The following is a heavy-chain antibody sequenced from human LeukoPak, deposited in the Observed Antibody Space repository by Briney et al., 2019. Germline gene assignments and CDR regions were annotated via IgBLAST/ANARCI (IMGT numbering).Heavy chain of an antibody. D-gene: IGHD1-7*01. CDR2: IIPIFGTA. Sequence: GASVKVSCKASGGTFSSYAISWVRQAPGQGLEWMGGIIPIFGTANYAQKFQGRVTITTDESTSTAYMELSSLRSEDTAVYYCASGGRGTTLKAPIRNTFDYWGQGTLVTVSS. CDR3: ASGGRGTTLKAPIRNTFDY. V-gene: IGHV1-69*05. CDR1: GGTFSSYA. J-gene: IGHJ4*02.